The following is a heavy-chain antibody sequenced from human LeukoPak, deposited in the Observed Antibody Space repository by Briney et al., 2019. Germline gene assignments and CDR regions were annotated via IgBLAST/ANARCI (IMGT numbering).Heavy chain of an antibody. CDR3: ARDFGYSYGHLDY. CDR2: ISYDGSNK. J-gene: IGHJ4*02. V-gene: IGHV3-30-3*01. CDR1: GFTFSSYA. Sequence: GRSLRLSCAASGFTFSSYAMHWVRQAPGKGLEWVAVISYDGSNKYYADSVKGRFTISRDNSKNTLYLQMNSLRAEDTAVYYCARDFGYSYGHLDYWGQGTLVTVSS. D-gene: IGHD5-18*01.